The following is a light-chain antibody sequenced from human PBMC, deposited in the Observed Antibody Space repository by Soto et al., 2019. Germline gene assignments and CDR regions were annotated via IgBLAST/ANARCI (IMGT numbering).Light chain of an antibody. CDR3: QQYATSPWT. CDR1: QTVDTNY. J-gene: IGKJ1*01. Sequence: EIVLTQSPGTLSLSPGERATLSCRASQTVDTNYLAWYQQIPGQAPRLLIYGASTRATVIPDRFSGSGSGTDFTLTISRLDPEDSAVYYCQQYATSPWTFGQGTKVEIK. CDR2: GAS. V-gene: IGKV3-20*01.